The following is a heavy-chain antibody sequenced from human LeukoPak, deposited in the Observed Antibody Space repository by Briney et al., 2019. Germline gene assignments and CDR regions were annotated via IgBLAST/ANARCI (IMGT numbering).Heavy chain of an antibody. Sequence: SQTLSLTCTVSGGSLSSGGYYWSWIRQPPGKGLEWIGYIYHSGSTYYNPSLKSRVTISVDRSKNQFSLKLSSVTAADTAVYYCARDLNRYYYDSSGYSYGYWGQGTLVTVSS. CDR3: ARDLNRYYYDSSGYSYGY. CDR1: GGSLSSGGYY. V-gene: IGHV4-30-2*01. CDR2: IYHSGST. D-gene: IGHD3-22*01. J-gene: IGHJ4*02.